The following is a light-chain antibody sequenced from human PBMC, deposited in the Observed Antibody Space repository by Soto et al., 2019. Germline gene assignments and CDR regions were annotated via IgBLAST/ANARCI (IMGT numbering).Light chain of an antibody. J-gene: IGKJ5*01. CDR2: KVS. Sequence: DVMMTQSHLSLPLPHGQQASISCGSSQSLVHSDGIAYFSWFQQRPGRSPRRLIYKVSNRDSGVPARFSGSGSGTDFALKISRVEAEDVGVYYCMQGTHWPITFGQGTRLEI. V-gene: IGKV2-30*02. CDR3: MQGTHWPIT. CDR1: QSLVHSDGIAY.